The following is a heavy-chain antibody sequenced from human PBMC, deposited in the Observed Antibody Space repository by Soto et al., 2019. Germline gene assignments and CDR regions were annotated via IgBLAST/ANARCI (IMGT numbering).Heavy chain of an antibody. V-gene: IGHV3-23*01. CDR2: ISGSGSTI. Sequence: EVQLLESGGGLVQPGGSLRLSCAASGFTFSSYAMSWVRQAPGKGLEWVSAISGSGSTIYYADSVKGRFTISRDNAKNSLYLQMNSLRAEDTAVYYCARDRLGDRGYYYYGMDVWGQGTTVTVSS. CDR1: GFTFSSYA. J-gene: IGHJ6*02. D-gene: IGHD3-10*01. CDR3: ARDRLGDRGYYYYGMDV.